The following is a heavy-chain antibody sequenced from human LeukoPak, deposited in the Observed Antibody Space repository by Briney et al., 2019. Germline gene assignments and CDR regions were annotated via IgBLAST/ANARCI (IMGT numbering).Heavy chain of an antibody. CDR3: AREEREYCGGDCNDAFDI. D-gene: IGHD2-21*02. CDR2: IIPIFGTA. V-gene: IGHV1-69*13. J-gene: IGHJ3*02. Sequence: ASVKVSCKASGYTFTGYYIHWVRQAPGQGPEWMGGIIPIFGTANYAQKFQGRVAITADESTSTAYMELSSLRSEDTAVYYCAREEREYCGGDCNDAFDIWGQGTMVTVSS. CDR1: GYTFTGYY.